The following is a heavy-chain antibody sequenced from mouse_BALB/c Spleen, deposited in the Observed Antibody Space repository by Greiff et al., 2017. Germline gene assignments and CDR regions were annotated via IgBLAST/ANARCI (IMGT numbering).Heavy chain of an antibody. CDR3: ARGTTAAY. J-gene: IGHJ3*01. Sequence: VKLMESGAELAKPGASVKMSCKASGYTFTSYWMHWVKQRPGQGLEWIGYINPSTGYTEYNQKFKDKATLTADKSSSTAYMQLSSLTSEDSAVYYCARGTTAAYWGQGTLVTVSA. V-gene: IGHV1-7*01. CDR1: GYTFTSYW. D-gene: IGHD1-2*01. CDR2: INPSTGYT.